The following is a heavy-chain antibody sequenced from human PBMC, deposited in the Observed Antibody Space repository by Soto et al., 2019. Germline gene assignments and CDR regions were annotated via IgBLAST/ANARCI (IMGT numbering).Heavy chain of an antibody. V-gene: IGHV4-39*01. CDR2: IYYSGTT. D-gene: IGHD6-6*01. CDR3: ARYSTSFAFDY. Sequence: SETLSLTCIVSGASITNKNYYWGWIRQPPGKGLEWIGTIYYSGTTFYNPSLKSRLTISVDTPKNQLSPKVNSVTAADTAVYHCARYSTSFAFDYWGQGTLVTVS. J-gene: IGHJ4*02. CDR1: GASITNKNYY.